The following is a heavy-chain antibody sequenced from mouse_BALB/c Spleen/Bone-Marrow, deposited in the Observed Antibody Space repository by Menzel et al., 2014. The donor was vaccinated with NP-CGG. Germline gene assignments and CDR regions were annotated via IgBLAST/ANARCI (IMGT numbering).Heavy chain of an antibody. CDR3: ARDLGRVVFDY. CDR2: MRNKANQYIT. J-gene: IGHJ2*01. Sequence: AQLPESGGGLVQPGGSLRLSCATSGLTFTDYYMNWVRQPPGKALEWLGMMRNKANQYITEDSASVKGRFTVTRYNCQNILYLQMNPLRIEDSATYYCARDLGRVVFDYRGQGTTLTVSS. CDR1: GLTFTDYY. D-gene: IGHD3-3*01. V-gene: IGHV7-3*02.